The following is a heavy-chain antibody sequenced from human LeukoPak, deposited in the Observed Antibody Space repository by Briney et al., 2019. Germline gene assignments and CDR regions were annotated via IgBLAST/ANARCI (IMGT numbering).Heavy chain of an antibody. J-gene: IGHJ4*02. CDR2: INHSGST. Sequence: PSETLSLTCAVYGGSFSGYYWSWIRQPPGKGLEWTGEINHSGSTNYNPSLKSRVTISVDTSKNQFSLKLSSVTAADTAVYYCARPPHYWGQGTLVTVSS. V-gene: IGHV4-34*01. CDR3: ARPPHY. CDR1: GGSFSGYY.